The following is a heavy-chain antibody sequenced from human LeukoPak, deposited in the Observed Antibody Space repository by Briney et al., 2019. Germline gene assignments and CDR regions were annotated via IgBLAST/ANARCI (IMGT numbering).Heavy chain of an antibody. CDR1: GGSITNFY. CDR3: ARVVGDYLDY. Sequence: SDTLSLTCTVSGGSITNFYWSWIRQPAGRGLEWIGRIYSSGSATYNSSLKSRVTMSVDTSKNQFSLTLSSVTAADTAVYYCARVVGDYLDYWGQGTLVTVSS. J-gene: IGHJ4*02. CDR2: IYSSGSA. D-gene: IGHD4-17*01. V-gene: IGHV4-4*07.